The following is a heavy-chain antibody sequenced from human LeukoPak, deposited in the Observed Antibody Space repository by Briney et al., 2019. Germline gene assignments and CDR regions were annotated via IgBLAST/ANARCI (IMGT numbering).Heavy chain of an antibody. Sequence: SETLSLTCTVSGGSIISHCWSWIRQPAGKGLEWIGRICTSGSTNFNPSLKSRVTMSVDTSKNQFSLKLNSLTAADTAVYYCARQVATKGEWAFDVWGQGTMVTVSS. D-gene: IGHD5-12*01. CDR1: GGSIISHC. V-gene: IGHV4-4*07. J-gene: IGHJ3*01. CDR3: ARQVATKGEWAFDV. CDR2: ICTSGST.